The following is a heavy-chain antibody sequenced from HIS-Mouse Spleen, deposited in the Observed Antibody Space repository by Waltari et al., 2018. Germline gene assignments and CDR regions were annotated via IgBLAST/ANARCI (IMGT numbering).Heavy chain of an antibody. Sequence: EVQLLESGGGLVQPGGSLRLSCAASGFTFSSYAMSWVRQAPGKGLDGVSAISGSGGSTYYADSVKGRFTISRDNSKNTLYLQMNSLRAEDTAVYYCAKTLVRSRDFDYWGQGTLVTVSS. D-gene: IGHD4-17*01. CDR1: GFTFSSYA. CDR3: AKTLVRSRDFDY. CDR2: ISGSGGST. V-gene: IGHV3-23*01. J-gene: IGHJ4*02.